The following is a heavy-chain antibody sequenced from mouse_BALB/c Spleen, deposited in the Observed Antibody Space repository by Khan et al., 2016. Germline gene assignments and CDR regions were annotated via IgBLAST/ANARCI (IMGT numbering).Heavy chain of an antibody. CDR3: PSSRGSCYDYYSRDS. V-gene: IGHV9-2-1*01. J-gene: IGHJ4*01. CDR1: GYTFTDYS. CDR2: INTENGEP. Sequence: QIQLVQSGPELKKPGETVKISCKASGYTFTDYSMHWVKQALGKGLKWKGRINTENGEPTHADDFKGRVAISLETSASIAYLQINNLKNDATPTYVCPSSRGSCYDYYSRDSGGQAPSFTVSS. D-gene: IGHD1-1*02.